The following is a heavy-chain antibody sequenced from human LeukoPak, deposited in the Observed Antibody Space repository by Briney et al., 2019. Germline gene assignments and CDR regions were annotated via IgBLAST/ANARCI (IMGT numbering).Heavy chain of an antibody. CDR3: ARAGAVAGTYDAFDI. CDR1: GGTFSSYA. D-gene: IGHD6-19*01. V-gene: IGHV1-69*04. Sequence: GASVNVSCEASGGTFSSYAISGVRQAPGQGRGWVVKIIPILGIANYAQKFQGRVTITEDQCTSTAYMELSSLRSEDTAVYYCARAGAVAGTYDAFDIWGQGTMVTVSS. CDR2: IIPILGIA. J-gene: IGHJ3*02.